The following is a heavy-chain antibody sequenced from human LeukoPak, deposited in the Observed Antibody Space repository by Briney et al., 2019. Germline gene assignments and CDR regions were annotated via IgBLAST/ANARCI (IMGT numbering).Heavy chain of an antibody. Sequence: GGSLRLSCAASGFTFSSYSMNWVRQAPGKGLEWVSYISSSSSTIYYADSVKGRFTISRDNAKNSLYLQMNSLRADDTALYYCAKDTTYSSGNDAFDIWGQGTMVTVSS. CDR1: GFTFSSYS. V-gene: IGHV3-48*04. D-gene: IGHD6-19*01. J-gene: IGHJ3*02. CDR3: AKDTTYSSGNDAFDI. CDR2: ISSSSSTI.